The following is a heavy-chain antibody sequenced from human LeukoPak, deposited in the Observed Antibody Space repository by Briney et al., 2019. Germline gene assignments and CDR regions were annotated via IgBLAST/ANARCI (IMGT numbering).Heavy chain of an antibody. Sequence: ASVKVSCKTSGYRFTAYPLHWVRQAPGQGLEWLGWMNPHSGETNNAQKFQGRVTMTRDTSISVAYMELGSLRSDDMAVYFCARGMDAEAFQNWGQGTLVIVS. CDR1: GYRFTAYP. V-gene: IGHV1-2*02. CDR2: MNPHSGET. CDR3: ARGMDAEAFQN. J-gene: IGHJ1*01. D-gene: IGHD2-2*03.